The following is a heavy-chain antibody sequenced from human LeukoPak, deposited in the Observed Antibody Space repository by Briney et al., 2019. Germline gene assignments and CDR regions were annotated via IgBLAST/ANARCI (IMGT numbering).Heavy chain of an antibody. J-gene: IGHJ4*02. D-gene: IGHD3-22*01. V-gene: IGHV3-64*01. CDR3: ARADYYDSSGPTFPFDY. CDR1: GFTFSSYA. CDR2: ISSNGGST. Sequence: GGSLRLSCAASGFTFSSYAMHWVRQAPGKGLEYVSAISSNGGSTYYANSVKGRFTISRDNSKNTLYLQMGSLRAEDMAVYYCARADYYDSSGPTFPFDYWGQGPLVTVSS.